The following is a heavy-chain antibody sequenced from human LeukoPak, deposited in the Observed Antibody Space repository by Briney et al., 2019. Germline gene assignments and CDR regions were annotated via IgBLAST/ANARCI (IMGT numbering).Heavy chain of an antibody. CDR2: IYYSGST. J-gene: IGHJ2*01. D-gene: IGHD6-6*01. V-gene: IGHV4-59*08. CDR3: ARGAYSSSTYWYFDL. CDR1: GGSISSYY. Sequence: SETLSLTCTVSGGSISSYYWSWIRQPPGKGLEWIGYIYYSGSTTYNPSLESRVTVSLDTSKNQFSLKLTSVTAADTAVYYCARGAYSSSTYWYFDLWGRGTLVTVSS.